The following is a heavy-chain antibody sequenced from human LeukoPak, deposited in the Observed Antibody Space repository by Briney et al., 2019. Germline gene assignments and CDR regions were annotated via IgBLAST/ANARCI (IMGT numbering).Heavy chain of an antibody. Sequence: GGSLRLSCAASGFTFITYWMHWVPQAPGKGLVWVSSINSDGSTTTYADSVKGRFTISRDNAKNMVYLQMNSLRAEDTAVYYWARYVPDSYYFDYWGQGTLVTVSS. CDR2: INSDGSTT. V-gene: IGHV3-74*01. J-gene: IGHJ4*02. CDR1: GFTFITYW. D-gene: IGHD2-2*01. CDR3: ARYVPDSYYFDY.